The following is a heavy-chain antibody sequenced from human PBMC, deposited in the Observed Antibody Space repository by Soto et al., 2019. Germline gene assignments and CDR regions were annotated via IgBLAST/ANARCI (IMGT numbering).Heavy chain of an antibody. V-gene: IGHV3-11*01. CDR1: GFTFSDYY. D-gene: IGHD1-1*01. J-gene: IGHJ4*02. CDR2: ISSSGSTI. CDR3: ARSPVDGYNSLYFDY. Sequence: GGSLRLSCAASGFTFSDYYMSWIRQAPGKGLEWVSYISSSGSTIYYADSVKGRFTISRDNAKNSLYLQMNSLRAEDTAVYYCARSPVDGYNSLYFDYWGQGTLVTVSS.